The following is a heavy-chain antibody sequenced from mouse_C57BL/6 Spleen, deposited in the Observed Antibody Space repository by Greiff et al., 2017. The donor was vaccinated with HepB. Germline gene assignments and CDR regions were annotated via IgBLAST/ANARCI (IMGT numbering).Heavy chain of an antibody. Sequence: EVKLMESGGGLVKPGGSLKLSCAASGFTFSDYGMHWVRQAPEKGLEWVAYISSGSSTIYYADTVKGRFTISRDNAKNTLFLQMTSLRSEDTAMYYCARRPNWDPPGYWGQGTTLTVSS. CDR2: ISSGSSTI. CDR1: GFTFSDYG. V-gene: IGHV5-17*01. J-gene: IGHJ2*01. CDR3: ARRPNWDPPGY. D-gene: IGHD4-1*01.